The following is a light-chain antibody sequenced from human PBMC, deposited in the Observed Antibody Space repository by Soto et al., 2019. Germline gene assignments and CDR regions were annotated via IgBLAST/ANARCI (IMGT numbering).Light chain of an antibody. Sequence: QSVLTQPASVCGSPGQSITISCTGTSSDVGGYNYVSWYQQHPGKAPKLMIYDVSNRPSGVSNRFSGSKSGNTASLTISGLQAEDEADYYCSSYTSSSTSYVFGTGTKVTV. CDR2: DVS. V-gene: IGLV2-14*01. CDR3: SSYTSSSTSYV. CDR1: SSDVGGYNY. J-gene: IGLJ1*01.